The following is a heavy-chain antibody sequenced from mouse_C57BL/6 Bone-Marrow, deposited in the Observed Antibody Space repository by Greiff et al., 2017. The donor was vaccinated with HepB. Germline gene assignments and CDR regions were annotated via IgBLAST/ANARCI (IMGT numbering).Heavy chain of an antibody. D-gene: IGHD2-5*01. CDR3: ARDYYSNPFAY. CDR1: GYSITSGYY. CDR2: ISYDGSN. V-gene: IGHV3-6*01. Sequence: VQLQQSGPGLVKPSQSLSLTCSVTGYSITSGYYWNWIRQFPGNKLEWMGYISYDGSNNYNPSLKNRISITRDTSKNQFFLKLNSVTTEDTATYYCARDYYSNPFAYWGQGTLVTVSA. J-gene: IGHJ3*01.